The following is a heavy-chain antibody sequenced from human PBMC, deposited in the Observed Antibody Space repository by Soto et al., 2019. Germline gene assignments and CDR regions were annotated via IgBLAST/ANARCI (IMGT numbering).Heavy chain of an antibody. J-gene: IGHJ4*02. D-gene: IGHD6-6*01. V-gene: IGHV1-18*01. CDR2: ISAYNGNT. Sequence: VSVKVCRKTSSYSFTSYGISWVRQAPGQGLEWMGWISAYNGNTNYAQKLQGRVTMTTDTSTSTAYMELRSLRSDDTAVYYCARDRIAAPPPGDYWGQGTLVTVSS. CDR1: SYSFTSYG. CDR3: ARDRIAAPPPGDY.